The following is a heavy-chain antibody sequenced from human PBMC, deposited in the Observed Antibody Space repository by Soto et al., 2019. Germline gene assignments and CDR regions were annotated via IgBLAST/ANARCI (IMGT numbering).Heavy chain of an antibody. Sequence: SETLSLTCAVYGGSFSGYYWSWIRQTPGKGLEWIGEINHSGSTNYNPSLKSRVTISVDTSKNQFSLKLSSVTAADTAVYYCARELRYYDSSGYSYYFDYWGQGTLVTVST. CDR1: GGSFSGYY. V-gene: IGHV4-34*01. CDR2: INHSGST. J-gene: IGHJ4*02. CDR3: ARELRYYDSSGYSYYFDY. D-gene: IGHD3-22*01.